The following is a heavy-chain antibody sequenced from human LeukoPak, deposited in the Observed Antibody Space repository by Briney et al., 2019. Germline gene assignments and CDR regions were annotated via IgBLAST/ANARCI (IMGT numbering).Heavy chain of an antibody. J-gene: IGHJ4*02. Sequence: GGSLRLSCAASGFTFSSYAMSWVRQAPGKGLEWVAVIWYDGSNKYYADSVKGRFTISRDNSKNTLYLQMNSLRAEDTAVYYCARDAHTIFGVVRSLLDYWGQGTLVTVSS. CDR2: IWYDGSNK. CDR3: ARDAHTIFGVVRSLLDY. CDR1: GFTFSSYA. V-gene: IGHV3-33*08. D-gene: IGHD3-3*01.